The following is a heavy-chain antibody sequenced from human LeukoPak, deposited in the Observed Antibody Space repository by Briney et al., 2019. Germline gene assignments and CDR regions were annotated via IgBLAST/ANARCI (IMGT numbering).Heavy chain of an antibody. J-gene: IGHJ5*02. CDR1: GYTFTGYY. V-gene: IGHV1-2*02. Sequence: ASVKVSCKASGYTFTGYYMHWVRQAPGQGLEWMGWINPNSGGTNYAQQFQGRVTMTRDTSISTAYMELSRLRSDDTAVYYCARARYCSGGSCYPTYNWFDPWGQGTLVTVSS. CDR3: ARARYCSGGSCYPTYNWFDP. CDR2: INPNSGGT. D-gene: IGHD2-15*01.